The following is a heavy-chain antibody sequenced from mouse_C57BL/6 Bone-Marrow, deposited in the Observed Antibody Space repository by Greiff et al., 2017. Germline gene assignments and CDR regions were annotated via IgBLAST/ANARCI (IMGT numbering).Heavy chain of an antibody. CDR3: TIYDATGY. J-gene: IGHJ2*01. CDR1: GYTFTDYE. CDR2: IIPETGGT. D-gene: IGHD2-3*01. Sequence: VQLQQSGAELVRPGASVTLSCKASGYTFTDYEMHWVKQTPVHGLEWIGAIIPETGGTAYNQKFKGKAILTADKSSSTAYMELRSLTSADSAVYYCTIYDATGYWGQGTTLTVSS. V-gene: IGHV1-15*01.